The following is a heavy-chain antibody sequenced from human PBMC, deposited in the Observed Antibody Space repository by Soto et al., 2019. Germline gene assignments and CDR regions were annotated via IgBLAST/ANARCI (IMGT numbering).Heavy chain of an antibody. Sequence: QMQLQESGPGLVKPSQTLSLTCNVSGGSISSGTSYWTWIRQHPGEGLEWIGHIYFTGATSPNPSLRSRLTMSVDTSKNQFSLKLTSVTAADTATYYCATIPRRGYSYGIDYWGQGTLVTVSS. CDR2: IYFTGAT. J-gene: IGHJ4*02. CDR3: ATIPRRGYSYGIDY. D-gene: IGHD2-21*02. CDR1: GGSISSGTSY. V-gene: IGHV4-31*03.